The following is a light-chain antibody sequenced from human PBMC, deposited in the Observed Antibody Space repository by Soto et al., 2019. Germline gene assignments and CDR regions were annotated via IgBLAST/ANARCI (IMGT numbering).Light chain of an antibody. CDR3: LQYNNSSPWT. CDR2: GAS. V-gene: IGKV3-15*01. J-gene: IGKJ1*01. CDR1: QSVSSN. Sequence: EIVMTQSPATLSVSPGERATLSCRASQSVSSNLAWYQQKPGQAPRLLIYGASTRATGTPARFSGSGSGTEFTLTISSLRPPPFAAYRCLQYNNSSPWTFGQGTNVEIK.